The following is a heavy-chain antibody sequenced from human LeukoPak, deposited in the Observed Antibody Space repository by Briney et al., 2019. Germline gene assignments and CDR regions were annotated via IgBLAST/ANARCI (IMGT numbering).Heavy chain of an antibody. D-gene: IGHD4-11*01. CDR1: GGSFSGYY. V-gene: IGHV4-34*01. CDR2: INHSGST. J-gene: IGHJ4*02. Sequence: SETLSLTCAVYGGSFSGYYWSWIRQPPGEGLEWIGEINHSGSTNYNPSLKSRVTISVDTSKNQFSLKLSSVTAADTAVYYCARGDYSNSYYFDYWGQGTLVTVSS. CDR3: ARGDYSNSYYFDY.